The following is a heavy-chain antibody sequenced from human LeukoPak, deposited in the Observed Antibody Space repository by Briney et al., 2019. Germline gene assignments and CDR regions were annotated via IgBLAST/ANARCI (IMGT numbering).Heavy chain of an antibody. CDR2: IYSGGST. CDR3: ARGAVPATAILGY. V-gene: IGHV3-66*01. Sequence: PGGSLRLSCAASGFTVSSNYMSWVRQAPGKGLEWVSVIYSGGSTYYADSVKGRFTISRDTSKNTLSLQMNSLRAEDTAVYYCARGAVPATAILGYWGQGTLVTVSS. CDR1: GFTVSSNY. J-gene: IGHJ4*02. D-gene: IGHD2-2*02.